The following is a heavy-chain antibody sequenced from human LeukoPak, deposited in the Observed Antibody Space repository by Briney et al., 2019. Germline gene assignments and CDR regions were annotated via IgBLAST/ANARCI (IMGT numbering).Heavy chain of an antibody. V-gene: IGHV3-21*01. CDR1: GFTFSSYS. J-gene: IGHJ4*02. Sequence: PGGSLRLSCAASGFTFSSYSMNWVRQAPGKGLEWVSSISGSSTYLYYADSVRGRFTITRDNGKNSLYLQMNSLRAEDTAVYYCAVLRGNNYWGQGTLVTVSS. CDR3: AVLRGNNY. CDR2: ISGSSTYL. D-gene: IGHD3-10*01.